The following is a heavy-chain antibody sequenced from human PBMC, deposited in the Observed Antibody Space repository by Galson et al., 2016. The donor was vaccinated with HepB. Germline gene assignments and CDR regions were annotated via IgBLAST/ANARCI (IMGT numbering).Heavy chain of an antibody. CDR3: VKLYPRGDTAYNSPPGVFDV. D-gene: IGHD3-10*01. CDR2: ITGSGDFT. CDR1: GFSSSDCE. J-gene: IGHJ3*01. Sequence: SLRLSCAASGFSSSDCEIHWVRQAPGKGLEWASAITGSGDFTSYADFVKGRFTISRDTSKNTVYLHMNSLRAEDTARYFCVKLYPRGDTAYNSPPGVFDVWGQGTMVAGSS. V-gene: IGHV3-23*01.